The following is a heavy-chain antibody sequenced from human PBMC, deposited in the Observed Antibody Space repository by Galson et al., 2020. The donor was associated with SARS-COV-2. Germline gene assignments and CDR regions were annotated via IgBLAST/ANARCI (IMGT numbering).Heavy chain of an antibody. CDR1: GGSVSSGSYY. D-gene: IGHD3-22*01. V-gene: IGHV4-39*01. CDR2: IYYSGST. Sequence: SETLSLTCTVSGGSVSSGSYYWGWIRQPPGKGLEWIGSIYYSGSTYYNPSLKSRVTISVDTSKNQFSLKLSSVTAADTAVYYCARLPYYYDSSYAFDIWGQGTMVTVSS. CDR3: ARLPYYYDSSYAFDI. J-gene: IGHJ3*02.